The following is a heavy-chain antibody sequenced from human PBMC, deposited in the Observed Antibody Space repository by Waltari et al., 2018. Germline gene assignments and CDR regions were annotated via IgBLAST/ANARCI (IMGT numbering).Heavy chain of an antibody. Sequence: QVQLVQSGAAVKKPGSSVKVSCKASGGTFSSYAISWVRQAPGQGLEWMGGIIPIFGTANYAQKFQGRVTITADKSTSTAYMELSSLRSEDTAVYYCARAAYCGGDCYSGFDYWGQGTLVTVSS. CDR3: ARAAYCGGDCYSGFDY. V-gene: IGHV1-69*06. D-gene: IGHD2-21*02. CDR2: IIPIFGTA. CDR1: GGTFSSYA. J-gene: IGHJ4*02.